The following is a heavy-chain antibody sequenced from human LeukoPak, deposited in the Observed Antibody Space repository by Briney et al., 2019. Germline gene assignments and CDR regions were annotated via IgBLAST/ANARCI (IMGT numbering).Heavy chain of an antibody. CDR1: GFTLGGHD. CDR2: VSSGHHA. V-gene: IGHV3-13*01. D-gene: IGHD5-18*01. Sequence: GGSLRLSCTASGFTLGGHDMHWVRQTTGGGLEWVAAVSSGHHAFYADAVQSRLAVTKIDGKNYLYLQQNNRRAGDTAVYYCVGGARGYHYTYLDYWGQGSLVTVSS. CDR3: VGGARGYHYTYLDY. J-gene: IGHJ4*02.